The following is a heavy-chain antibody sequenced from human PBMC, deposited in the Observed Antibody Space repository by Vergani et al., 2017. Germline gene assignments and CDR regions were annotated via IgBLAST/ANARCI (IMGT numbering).Heavy chain of an antibody. V-gene: IGHV3-30-3*01. CDR3: VRDRGLCAGGRCYTEAWDY. CDR2: ISFDGTNE. Sequence: QVQLVESGGGVVQPGTSLRLSCVVSGFALNRHAMYWVRQAPGKGLEWVVGISFDGTNEYYPDLVKGRFTISRDIANNTLYLQVGSLRLEDTGVYHCVRDRGLCAGGRCYTEAWDYWGQGTPVTVSS. J-gene: IGHJ4*01. CDR1: GFALNRHA. D-gene: IGHD2-2*02.